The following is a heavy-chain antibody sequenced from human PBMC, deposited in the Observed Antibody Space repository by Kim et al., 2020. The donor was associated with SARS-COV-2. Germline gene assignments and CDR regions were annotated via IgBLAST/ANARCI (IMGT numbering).Heavy chain of an antibody. CDR2: INAGNGNT. CDR1: GYTFTSYA. V-gene: IGHV1-3*01. CDR3: ARDGSIMITFGGVIVIPPTSPYYGMDV. J-gene: IGHJ6*02. D-gene: IGHD3-16*02. Sequence: ASVKVSCKASGYTFTSYAMHWVRQAPGQRLEWMGWINAGNGNTKYSQKFQGRVTITSDTSASTAYMELSSLRSEDTAVYYCARDGSIMITFGGVIVIPPTSPYYGMDVWGRGTTVTVSS.